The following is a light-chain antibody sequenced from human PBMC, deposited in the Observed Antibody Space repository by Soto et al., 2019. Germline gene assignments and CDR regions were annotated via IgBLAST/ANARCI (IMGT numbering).Light chain of an antibody. V-gene: IGLV3-1*01. Sequence: SYELTQPPSVSVSPGQTATITCSGDKLGDKYASWYQQKPGQSPVLVIYQDNKRPSGIPERFSGSNSGNTATLTIGGTQAMDEADYYCQAWDSSTAVFGTGTKVTVL. CDR2: QDN. CDR1: KLGDKY. J-gene: IGLJ1*01. CDR3: QAWDSSTAV.